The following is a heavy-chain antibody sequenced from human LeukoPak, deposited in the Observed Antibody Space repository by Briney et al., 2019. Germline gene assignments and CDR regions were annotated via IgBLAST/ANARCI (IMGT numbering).Heavy chain of an antibody. CDR2: IYYSGST. CDR1: GGTISSGDYY. Sequence: SETLSLTCTVSGGTISSGDYYWSWIRQPPGKGLKWIGYIYYSGSTYYNPSLKSRVTISVGTSKNQFSLKLSSVTAADTAVYYCARDNYGDYANWFDPWGQGTLVTVSS. CDR3: ARDNYGDYANWFDP. V-gene: IGHV4-30-4*01. J-gene: IGHJ5*02. D-gene: IGHD4-17*01.